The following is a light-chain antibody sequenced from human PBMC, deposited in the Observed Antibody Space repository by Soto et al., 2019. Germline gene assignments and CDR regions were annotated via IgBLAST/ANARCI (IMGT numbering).Light chain of an antibody. V-gene: IGKV3-15*01. CDR3: QQYGGVPYA. CDR2: GAT. J-gene: IGKJ2*01. Sequence: EIVMTQSPATLSVSPGERATLSCRASQNIGNNLGWYQQKPGQAPRLLIHGATTRATGIPARFSGSGSGTEFTLTISSLQSEDFAIYYCQQYGGVPYAFGQGTKLEIK. CDR1: QNIGNN.